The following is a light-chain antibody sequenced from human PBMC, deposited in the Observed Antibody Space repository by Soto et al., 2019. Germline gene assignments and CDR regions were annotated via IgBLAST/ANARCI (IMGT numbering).Light chain of an antibody. V-gene: IGLV2-14*03. J-gene: IGLJ1*01. CDR1: SSDVGAYNY. Sequence: QSALTQPASVSGSPGQSITISCTGTSSDVGAYNYVSWYQHHPGKAPKLIIYDVSDRPSGVSNRFSASKSGNTASLTISGLQAEDEADYYCSSYTSSKTEVFGTGTKLTVL. CDR3: SSYTSSKTEV. CDR2: DVS.